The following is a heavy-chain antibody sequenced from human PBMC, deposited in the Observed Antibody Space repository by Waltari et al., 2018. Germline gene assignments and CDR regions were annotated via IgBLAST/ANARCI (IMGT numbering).Heavy chain of an antibody. CDR1: GFTFNTYW. J-gene: IGHJ4*02. CDR3: ARDGAGDIDLDN. V-gene: IGHV3-74*03. CDR2: SNGDCSGT. D-gene: IGHD6-13*01. Sequence: EVQLVESGGGLIQPGGSPRLSCAASGFTFNTYWMHWVRQVPGKGLVWVSRSNGDCSGTMYADSVKGRFTISRDNAKNTFYLQMNSLRVEDTAVYYCARDGAGDIDLDNWGQGTLVTVSS.